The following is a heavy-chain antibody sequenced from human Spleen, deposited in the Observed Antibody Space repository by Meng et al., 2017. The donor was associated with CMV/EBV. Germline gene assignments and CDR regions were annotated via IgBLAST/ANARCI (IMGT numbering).Heavy chain of an antibody. J-gene: IGHJ4*02. CDR1: GGSFSGYY. D-gene: IGHD2-21*01. CDR2: IYYSGST. Sequence: SETLSLTCAVYGGSFSGYYWSWIRQPPGKGLEWIGYIYYSGSTNYNPSLKSRVTISVDTSKNQFSLKLSSVTAADTAVYYCARDRTPYCGGDCYQLDYWGQGTLVTVSS. V-gene: IGHV4-59*01. CDR3: ARDRTPYCGGDCYQLDY.